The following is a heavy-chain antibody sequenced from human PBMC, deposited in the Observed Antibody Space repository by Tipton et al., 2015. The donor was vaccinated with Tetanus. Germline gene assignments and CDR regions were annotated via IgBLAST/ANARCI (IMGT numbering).Heavy chain of an antibody. CDR1: GGSISNSNFY. J-gene: IGHJ4*02. D-gene: IGHD5-18*01. Sequence: TLSLTCTVSGGSISNSNFYWSWIRQPPGKGLEWIGYIYQTDSTYYSPSLRSRLTISINRSKNQFSLKLTSVTAADTAVYYCVRGRGLGAYSFGFEYWGRGTHVSVSS. CDR3: VRGRGLGAYSFGFEY. V-gene: IGHV4-30-4*01. CDR2: IYQTDST.